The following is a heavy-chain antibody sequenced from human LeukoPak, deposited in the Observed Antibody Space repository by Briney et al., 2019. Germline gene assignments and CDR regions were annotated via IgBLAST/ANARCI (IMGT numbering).Heavy chain of an antibody. Sequence: GRSLRLSCAAAGFTFSSYAMSWVRQAPGKGLEWVSAISGSGGSTYYADSVKGRFTISRDNSKNTLYLQMNSMRAEDTAVYYCAKDLEQWLVRPQYFQHWGQGTLVIVSS. CDR3: AKDLEQWLVRPQYFQH. D-gene: IGHD6-19*01. CDR1: GFTFSSYA. J-gene: IGHJ1*01. V-gene: IGHV3-23*01. CDR2: ISGSGGST.